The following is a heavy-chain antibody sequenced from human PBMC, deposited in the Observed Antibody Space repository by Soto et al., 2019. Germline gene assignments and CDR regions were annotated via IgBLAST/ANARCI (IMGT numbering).Heavy chain of an antibody. D-gene: IGHD2-15*01. CDR3: ARGVDAYYYYYMDV. Sequence: PGGSLRLSCAASGFTFSSYAMSWVRQAPGKGLEWVSAISGSGGSTYYADSVKGRFTISRDNAKNTLYLQMNSLRAEDTAVYYCARGVDAYYYYYMDVCGKGTTVTVSS. V-gene: IGHV3-23*01. J-gene: IGHJ6*03. CDR1: GFTFSSYA. CDR2: ISGSGGST.